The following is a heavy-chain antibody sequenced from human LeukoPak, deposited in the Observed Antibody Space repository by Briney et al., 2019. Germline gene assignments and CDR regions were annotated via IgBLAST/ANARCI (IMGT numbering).Heavy chain of an antibody. CDR2: IYHSGST. CDR3: ARDGYNWEWYFDL. J-gene: IGHJ2*01. V-gene: IGHV4-4*02. CDR1: GGSISSSNW. Sequence: SETLSLTCAVSGGSISSSNWWSWVRQPPGKGLEWIGEIYHSGSTNYNPSLKSRVTISVDKSKNQFSLKLSSVTAADTAVYYCARDGYNWEWYFDLWGRGTLVTVSS. D-gene: IGHD1-1*01.